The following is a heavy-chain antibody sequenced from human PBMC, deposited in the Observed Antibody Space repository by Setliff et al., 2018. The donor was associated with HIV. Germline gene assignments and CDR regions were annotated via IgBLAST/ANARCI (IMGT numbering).Heavy chain of an antibody. J-gene: IGHJ6*03. CDR1: GYTFTTFG. CDR2: IGPNNGNT. Sequence: ASVKVSCKASGYTFTTFGLSWMRQAPGQGLEWMGWIGPMGWIGPNNGNTNYAQRFQGRVTLTKDTSTSTAYMELRSLTSDDTAVYYCARVPVSSYYYYMDVWGKGTTVTVSS. V-gene: IGHV1-18*01. CDR3: ARVPVSSYYYYMDV. D-gene: IGHD6-13*01.